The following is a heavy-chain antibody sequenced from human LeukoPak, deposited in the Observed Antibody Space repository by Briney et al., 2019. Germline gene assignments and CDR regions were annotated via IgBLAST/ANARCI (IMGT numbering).Heavy chain of an antibody. CDR2: ISSSGSTI. D-gene: IGHD4/OR15-4a*01. Sequence: GGSLRLSCAASGFTFSTYWMTWVRRAPGKGLEWVSYISSSGSTIYYADSVKGRFTISRDNAKNSLYLQMNSLRAEDTAVYYCARYGTNLGYFDYWGQGTLVTVSS. V-gene: IGHV3-48*04. CDR1: GFTFSTYW. J-gene: IGHJ4*02. CDR3: ARYGTNLGYFDY.